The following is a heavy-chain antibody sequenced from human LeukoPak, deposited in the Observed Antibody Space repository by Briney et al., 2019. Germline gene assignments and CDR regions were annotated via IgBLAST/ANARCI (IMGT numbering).Heavy chain of an antibody. J-gene: IGHJ3*02. V-gene: IGHV3-23*01. Sequence: GGSLRLSCAASGFTFSIYAMSWVRQAPGKGLEWVSDISGSGGTTYYADSVKGRFTISGDNSKNTLNLQMNSLRADDTAVYYCAKDTSYNRHDAFDIWGQGTMVTVSS. CDR3: AKDTSYNRHDAFDI. CDR1: GFTFSIYA. D-gene: IGHD1-26*01. CDR2: ISGSGGTT.